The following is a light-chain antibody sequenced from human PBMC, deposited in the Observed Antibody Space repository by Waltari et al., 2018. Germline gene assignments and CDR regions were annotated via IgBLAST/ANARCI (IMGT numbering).Light chain of an antibody. CDR2: YDT. V-gene: IGLV3-21*04. J-gene: IGLJ1*01. Sequence: SVSVAPGETARVTCGGDNIGSYSVHWYQQKPGQAPVLVIRYDTDRPSGIPERFSGSNSANTATLTISRVEAGDEANYYCQVWHAAIDPGVFGTGTEVTV. CDR1: NIGSYS. CDR3: QVWHAAIDPGV.